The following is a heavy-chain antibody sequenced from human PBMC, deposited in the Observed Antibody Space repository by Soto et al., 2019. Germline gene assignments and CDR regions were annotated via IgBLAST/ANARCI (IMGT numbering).Heavy chain of an antibody. J-gene: IGHJ6*03. CDR3: ARAISTVSFMDV. V-gene: IGHV4-59*08. CDR1: GGSIGSSY. D-gene: IGHD6-13*01. CDR2: IYYSGST. Sequence: NXSETLSLTCTVSGGSIGSSYWNWIRQPSGKGLEWIGYIYYSGSTNYSPSLKSRVTISVDTSKNQFSLKLNSVTAADTAVYYCARAISTVSFMDVWGKGTTVTVSS.